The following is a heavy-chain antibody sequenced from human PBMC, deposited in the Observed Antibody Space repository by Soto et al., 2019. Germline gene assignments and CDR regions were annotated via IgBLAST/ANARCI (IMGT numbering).Heavy chain of an antibody. CDR1: GGSISSYY. Sequence: SETLSLTCTVSGGSISSYYWSWIRQPPGKGLEWIGYIYYSGSTNYNPSLKSRVTISVDTSKNQFSLKLSPVTAADTAIYYCARAGVITYDSGRYYNAYYFDYWGQGALVTVSS. V-gene: IGHV4-59*01. CDR3: ARAGVITYDSGRYYNAYYFDY. J-gene: IGHJ4*02. CDR2: IYYSGST. D-gene: IGHD3-10*01.